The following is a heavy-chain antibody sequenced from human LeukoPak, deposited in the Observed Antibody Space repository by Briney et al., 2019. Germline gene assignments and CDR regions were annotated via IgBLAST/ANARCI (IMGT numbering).Heavy chain of an antibody. V-gene: IGHV4-34*01. CDR2: INHSGST. D-gene: IGHD3-10*02. J-gene: IGHJ4*02. CDR3: ARCVRGVISSDSRYYFDY. CDR1: GGSFSGYY. Sequence: SETLSLTCAVYGGSFSGYYWSWIRQPPGKGLEWIGEINHSGSTNYNPSLKSRFTISVDTSKNQFSLKLSSVTAADTAVYYCARCVRGVISSDSRYYFDYWGQGTLVTVSS.